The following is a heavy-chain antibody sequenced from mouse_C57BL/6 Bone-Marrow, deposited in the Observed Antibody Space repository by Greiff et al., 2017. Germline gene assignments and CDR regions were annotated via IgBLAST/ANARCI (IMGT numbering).Heavy chain of an antibody. D-gene: IGHD4-1*01. CDR2: IYYSGTI. CDR1: GISITTGNYR. Sequence: VKLVESGPGLVKPSQTVFLTCTVTGISITTGNYRWSWIRQFPGNKLEWIGSIYYSGTITYNPSLTRRTTITRDTPKNQFFLEMNYLTAEDTATYYCERDALGRGFDYWGQGTTLTVSS. J-gene: IGHJ2*01. V-gene: IGHV3-5*01. CDR3: ERDALGRGFDY.